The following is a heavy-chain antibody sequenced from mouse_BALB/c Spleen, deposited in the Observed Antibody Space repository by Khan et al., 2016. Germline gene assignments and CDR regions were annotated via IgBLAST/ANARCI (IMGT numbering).Heavy chain of an antibody. J-gene: IGHJ4*01. CDR2: INTVTGEP. CDR1: GYTFTDYS. CDR3: ASSTVVARDYYTMDY. V-gene: IGHV9-2-1*01. Sequence: QIQLVQSGPELKKPGETVKISCKASGYTFTDYSMHWVKPAPGQGLKWMGWINTVTGEPTYADDFKGRFAFSLETSASTAYLEINNRNNEDTVTDFFASSTVVARDYYTMDYWGQGTSVTVSS. D-gene: IGHD1-1*01.